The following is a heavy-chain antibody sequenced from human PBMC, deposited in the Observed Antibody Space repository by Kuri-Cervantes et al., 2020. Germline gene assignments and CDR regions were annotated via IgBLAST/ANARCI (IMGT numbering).Heavy chain of an antibody. D-gene: IGHD2-21*01. CDR1: GFTFSSYW. CDR3: ARDDCCLFDF. J-gene: IGHJ4*02. V-gene: IGHV3-7*01. CDR2: IKQDGSEK. Sequence: GESLKISCAASGFTFSSYWMSWVRQAPGKGLEWVANIKQDGSEKYYVDSVKGRFTISRDDAESSLYLQMNSLRDDDTAVYYCARDDCCLFDFWGQGTLVTSPQ.